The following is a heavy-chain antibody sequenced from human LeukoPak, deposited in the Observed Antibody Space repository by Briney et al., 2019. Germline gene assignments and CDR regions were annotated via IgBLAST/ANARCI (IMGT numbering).Heavy chain of an antibody. J-gene: IGHJ4*02. CDR3: ATWSGDYSVDF. V-gene: IGHV4-4*07. Sequence: SESLSLTCTVSGGSINSYYWSWIRQPAGKGLEWIGRIHTSGSTNSNPSRKSRVTMSVDTSKNQFSLRLSSVTAADTAVYYCATWSGDYSVDFWGQGTLVTVSS. D-gene: IGHD3-3*01. CDR2: IHTSGST. CDR1: GGSINSYY.